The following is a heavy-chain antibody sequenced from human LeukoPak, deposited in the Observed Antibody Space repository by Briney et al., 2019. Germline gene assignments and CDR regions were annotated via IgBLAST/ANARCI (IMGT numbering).Heavy chain of an antibody. D-gene: IGHD6-13*01. V-gene: IGHV3-53*01. Sequence: PGGSLRLSCAASGFTFDDYGMSWVRQAPGKGLEWVSVIYSGGSTYYADSVKGRFTISRDNSKNTLYLQMNSLRAEDTAVYYCARDSGYSSSWVCGQGTLVTVSS. CDR3: ARDSGYSSSWV. CDR2: IYSGGST. CDR1: GFTFDDYG. J-gene: IGHJ4*02.